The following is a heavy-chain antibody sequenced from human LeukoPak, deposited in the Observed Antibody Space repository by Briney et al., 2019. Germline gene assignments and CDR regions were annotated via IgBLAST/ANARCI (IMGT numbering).Heavy chain of an antibody. J-gene: IGHJ6*02. D-gene: IGHD1-14*01. Sequence: PSETLSLTCTVSGGSISSYSWSWIRQPPGKGLEWIGYIYYSGSTNYNPSLKSRVTISVDTSKNQFSLKLSSVTAADTAVYYCARGTPDPYYYYYYGMDVWGQGTTVTVSS. CDR2: IYYSGST. CDR1: GGSISSYS. V-gene: IGHV4-59*01. CDR3: ARGTPDPYYYYYYGMDV.